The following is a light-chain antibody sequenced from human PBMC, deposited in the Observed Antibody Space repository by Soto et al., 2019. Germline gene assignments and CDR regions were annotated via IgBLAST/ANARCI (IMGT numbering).Light chain of an antibody. V-gene: IGKV3-11*01. Sequence: EIVLTQSPATLSLSPGERATLSCRASQTVNTYLAWYQQKPGQSPRLLIYDASNRATGIPARFSGSGSGTDFTLTISNLEPEYFAVYYCQQRSNWPPTCTFGQGTKLEIK. CDR1: QTVNTY. J-gene: IGKJ2*02. CDR3: QQRSNWPPTCT. CDR2: DAS.